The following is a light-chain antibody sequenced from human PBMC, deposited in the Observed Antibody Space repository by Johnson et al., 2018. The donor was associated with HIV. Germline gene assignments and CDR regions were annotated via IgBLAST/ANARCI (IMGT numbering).Light chain of an antibody. Sequence: VLTQPPSVSVSPGQTASITCSGDKLGDKYACWYQQKPGQSPVLVIYQDSKRPSGIPERFSGSNSGNTATLTISGTQAMDEADYYCGTWDSSLRTAFFGTGTKVTVL. V-gene: IGLV3-1*01. CDR3: GTWDSSLRTAF. J-gene: IGLJ1*01. CDR2: QDS. CDR1: KLGDKY.